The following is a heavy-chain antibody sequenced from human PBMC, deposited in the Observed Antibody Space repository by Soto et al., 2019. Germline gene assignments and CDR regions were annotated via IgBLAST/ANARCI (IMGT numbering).Heavy chain of an antibody. CDR3: AHIVVAGLGYYFDY. D-gene: IGHD6-19*01. CDR2: IYWDDDK. Sequence: QITLKESGPTLVKPTQTFTLTCTFSGFSLSSTRMAVGWIRQPPGKALEWLALIYWDDDKRYSPFLKSRLTITNDTSKNQVVLTMSNMDPVDTARYYCAHIVVAGLGYYFDYWGQGTLVTVSS. V-gene: IGHV2-5*02. CDR1: GFSLSSTRMA. J-gene: IGHJ4*02.